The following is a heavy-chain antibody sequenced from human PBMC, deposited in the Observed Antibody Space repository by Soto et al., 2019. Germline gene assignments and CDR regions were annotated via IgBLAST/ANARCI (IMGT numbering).Heavy chain of an antibody. Sequence: PSETLSLTCAVSGGSISSGGYSWSWIRQPPGKGLEWIGYIYHSGSTYYNPSLKSRVTISVDKSKNQFSLKLSSVTAADTAVYYCAREGVSSSWYNYYGMDVWGQGTTVTVSS. CDR2: IYHSGST. D-gene: IGHD6-13*01. CDR3: AREGVSSSWYNYYGMDV. J-gene: IGHJ6*02. CDR1: GGSISSGGYS. V-gene: IGHV4-30-2*01.